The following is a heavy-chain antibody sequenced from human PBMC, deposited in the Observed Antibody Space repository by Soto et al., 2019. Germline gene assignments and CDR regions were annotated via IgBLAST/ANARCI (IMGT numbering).Heavy chain of an antibody. Sequence: PSGALSLTSKASGVSVCTYYLDWIRQSPGKXLEWIGYISDGGSTNYNPSLKSRVTISVDTSKKQVSLKLSTVSAPDTARYFCAGYCSSAICREVHYLCLAVWGERHTFP. V-gene: IGHV4-59*02. D-gene: IGHD2-2*01. CDR1: GVSVCTYY. CDR3: AGYCSSAICREVHYLCLAV. CDR2: ISDGGST. J-gene: IGHJ6*02.